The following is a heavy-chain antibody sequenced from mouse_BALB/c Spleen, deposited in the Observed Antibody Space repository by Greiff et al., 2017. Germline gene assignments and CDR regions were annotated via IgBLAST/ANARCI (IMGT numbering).Heavy chain of an antibody. CDR1: GFTFSSYA. V-gene: IGHV5-9-4*01. J-gene: IGHJ3*01. D-gene: IGHD2-1*01. CDR2: ISSGGSYT. CDR3: ARDGSTGFAY. Sequence: EVKLVESGGGLVKPGGSLKLSCAASGFTFSSYAMSWVRQSPEKRLEWVAEISSGGSYTYYPDTVTGRFTISRDNAKNTLYLEMSSLRSEDTAMYYCARDGSTGFAYWGQGTLVTVSA.